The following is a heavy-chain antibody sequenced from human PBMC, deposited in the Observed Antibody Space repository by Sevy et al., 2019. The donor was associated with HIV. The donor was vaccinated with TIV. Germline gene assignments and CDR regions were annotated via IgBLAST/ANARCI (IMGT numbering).Heavy chain of an antibody. CDR3: AGARLGITISAEWGGGMDV. D-gene: IGHD3-3*01. CDR1: GFTLSSYG. CDR2: IRYDGSNK. V-gene: IGHV3-30*02. J-gene: IGHJ6*02. Sequence: GGSLRLSCAASGFTLSSYGMHWVRQAPGKGLEWVAVIRYDGSNKYYADSVKGRFTLSRDNSKNTLYLQMNSLRAEDTAVDYCAGARLGITISAEWGGGMDVWGQGTTVTVSS.